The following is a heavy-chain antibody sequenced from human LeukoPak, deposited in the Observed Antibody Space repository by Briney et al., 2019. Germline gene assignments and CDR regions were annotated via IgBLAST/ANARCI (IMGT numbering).Heavy chain of an antibody. CDR2: IDHSGTT. CDR3: GRTLPRRTTAAAAHLDS. CDR1: GGSFSGYY. J-gene: IGHJ4*02. Sequence: AETLSLTCAVYGGSFSGYYWSWIRQPPGKGLQWIGEIDHSGTTNCNPSLKSRVTMSVDTSKNQFSLMLTSVTAADTAVYYCGRTLPRRTTAAAAHLDSWGQGTLVTVSS. V-gene: IGHV4-34*01. D-gene: IGHD6-13*01.